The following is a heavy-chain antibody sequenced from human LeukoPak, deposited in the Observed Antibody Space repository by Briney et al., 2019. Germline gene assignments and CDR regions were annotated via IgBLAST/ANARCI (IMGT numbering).Heavy chain of an antibody. CDR3: ARHSRGYDSEFGY. V-gene: IGHV4-59*08. CDR1: GDSIITYY. D-gene: IGHD5-12*01. CDR2: MYYSGST. J-gene: IGHJ4*02. Sequence: SETLSLTCTVSGDSIITYYWSWIRQPAGKGLEWIGYMYYSGSTNYNPSLKSRVTISVDKSRNHFSLTLSSVTAADTAVYYCARHSRGYDSEFGYWGQGTLVTVSS.